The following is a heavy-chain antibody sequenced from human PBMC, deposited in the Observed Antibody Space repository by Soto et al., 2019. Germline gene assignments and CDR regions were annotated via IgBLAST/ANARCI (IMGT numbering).Heavy chain of an antibody. CDR2: IYGGGST. D-gene: IGHD4-17*01. CDR3: ARKTTATSPAF. J-gene: IGHJ4*02. V-gene: IGHV3-66*01. Sequence: EVQLVESGGGLVQPGGSLRLSCAASGFTVSSNYMSWVRQAPGKGLEWVSVIYGGGSTSYADSVKGRFTISRDNSKNTLYLQMNSLRAEVTAVYYCARKTTATSPAFWGQGTLVTVSS. CDR1: GFTVSSNY.